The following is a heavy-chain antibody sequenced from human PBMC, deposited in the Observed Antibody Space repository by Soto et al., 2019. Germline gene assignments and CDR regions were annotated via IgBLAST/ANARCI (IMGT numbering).Heavy chain of an antibody. CDR1: GGTFSSYA. J-gene: IGHJ6*02. CDR3: AAYEPRLVPAARYYYYYGMDV. Sequence: GASVKVSCKASGGTFSSYAICWVRQAPGQGLEWMGGIIPIFGTANYAQKFQGRVTITADESTSTAYMELSSLRSEDTAVYYCAAYEPRLVPAARYYYYYGMDVWGQGTTVTVSS. D-gene: IGHD2-2*01. CDR2: IIPIFGTA. V-gene: IGHV1-69*13.